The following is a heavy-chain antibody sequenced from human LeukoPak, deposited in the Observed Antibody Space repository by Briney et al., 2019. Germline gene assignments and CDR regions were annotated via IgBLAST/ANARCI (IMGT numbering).Heavy chain of an antibody. D-gene: IGHD3-22*01. Sequence: ASVKVTCKASGGTFSSYAISWVRQAPGQGLEWMGGIIPIFGTANYAQKFQGRVTITTDESTSTAYMELSSLRSEATAVYYRSKDSSPVNQYDRRCYPLDYLGQGTLGTGPS. CDR1: GGTFSSYA. CDR2: IIPIFGTA. J-gene: IGHJ4*02. CDR3: SKDSSPVNQYDRRCYPLDY. V-gene: IGHV1-69*05.